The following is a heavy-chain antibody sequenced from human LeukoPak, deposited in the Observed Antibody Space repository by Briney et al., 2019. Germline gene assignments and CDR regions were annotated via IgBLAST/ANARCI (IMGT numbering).Heavy chain of an antibody. V-gene: IGHV3-48*01. D-gene: IGHD3-22*01. Sequence: GGSLRLSCAASGFVYSIYAMNWVRQAPGKGLEWVSYISSSSSTIHYADSVKGRFTISRDNAKNSLYLQLNSLRAEDTAVYYCARVLHKRNYDSSDYYGSWGQGTLVTVSS. CDR1: GFVYSIYA. CDR2: ISSSSSTI. J-gene: IGHJ5*02. CDR3: ARVLHKRNYDSSDYYGS.